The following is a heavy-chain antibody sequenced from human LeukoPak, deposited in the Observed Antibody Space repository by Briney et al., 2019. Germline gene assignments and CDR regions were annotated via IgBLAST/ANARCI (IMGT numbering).Heavy chain of an antibody. CDR3: ARTVVVAATNWFDP. V-gene: IGHV3-20*04. Sequence: PGGSLRLSCAASGFTFDDYGMSWVRQAPGKGLEWVSGINWNGGSTGYADSVKGRFTISRDNAKHSLYLQMNSLRAEDTALYYCARTVVVAATNWFDPWGQGTLVTVSS. CDR1: GFTFDDYG. CDR2: INWNGGST. J-gene: IGHJ5*02. D-gene: IGHD2-15*01.